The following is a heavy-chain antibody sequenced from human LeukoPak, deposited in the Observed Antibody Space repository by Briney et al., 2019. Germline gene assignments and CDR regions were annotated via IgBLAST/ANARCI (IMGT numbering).Heavy chain of an antibody. V-gene: IGHV1-2*02. Sequence: ASVNVSCKASGYTFTGHYRHWMRQAPGQGLEWMGWISPSGGTNYAQKFQGRVTMTRDTSISTAYMELSGLTSDDTAVYYCASVTYSDYDDFDSWGQGTLVTVSS. CDR3: ASVTYSDYDDFDS. CDR2: ISPSGGT. CDR1: GYTFTGHY. D-gene: IGHD3-22*01. J-gene: IGHJ4*02.